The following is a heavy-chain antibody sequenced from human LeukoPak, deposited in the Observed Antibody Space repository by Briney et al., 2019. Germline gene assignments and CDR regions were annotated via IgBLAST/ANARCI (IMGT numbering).Heavy chain of an antibody. CDR1: GGSLSSGGYS. V-gene: IGHV4-30-2*01. CDR2: IYHSGST. CDR3: ARDHYGSLRFDY. J-gene: IGHJ4*02. Sequence: SETLSLTCAVSGGSLSSGGYSWSWIGQPPGKGLEWMGYIYHSGSTYYNPSLKSRVTISVDRSKNQFSLKLSSVTAADTAVYYCARDHYGSLRFDYWGKGTLVTVSS. D-gene: IGHD3-10*01.